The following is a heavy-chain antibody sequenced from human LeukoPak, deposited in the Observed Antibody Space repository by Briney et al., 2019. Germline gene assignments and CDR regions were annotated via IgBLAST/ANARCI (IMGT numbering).Heavy chain of an antibody. CDR3: AKGSSSGWPYFFDN. D-gene: IGHD6-19*01. V-gene: IGHV3-23*01. CDR1: GFTFSSYA. Sequence: PGGSLRLSCAASGFTFSSYALSWVRQAPGKGLEWFSAISGGSGSSTYYADAVKGRFTTSRDNSKTTQYLEMNSLRADYTAVYYCAKGSSSGWPYFFDNWGQGTLVTVSS. J-gene: IGHJ4*02. CDR2: ISGGSGSST.